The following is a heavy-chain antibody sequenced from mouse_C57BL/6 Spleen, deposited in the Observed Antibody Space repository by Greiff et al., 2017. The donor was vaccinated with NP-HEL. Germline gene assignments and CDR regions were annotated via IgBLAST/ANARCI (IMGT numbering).Heavy chain of an antibody. Sequence: VQLQQSGAELARPGASVKLSCKASGYTFTSYGISWVKQRTGQGLEWIGEIYPRSGNTYYNEKFKGKATLTADKSSSTAYMELRSLTSEDSAVYFCARSFITTVDEYFDVWGTGTTVTVSS. V-gene: IGHV1-81*01. CDR1: GYTFTSYG. CDR3: ARSFITTVDEYFDV. CDR2: IYPRSGNT. J-gene: IGHJ1*03. D-gene: IGHD1-1*01.